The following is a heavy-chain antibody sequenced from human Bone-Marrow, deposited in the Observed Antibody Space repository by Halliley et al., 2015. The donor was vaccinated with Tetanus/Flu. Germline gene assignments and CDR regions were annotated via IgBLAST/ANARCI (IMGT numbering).Heavy chain of an antibody. CDR3: AREDSSGHYCPDY. D-gene: IGHD3-22*01. J-gene: IGHJ4*02. Sequence: WMGMIDPSGGFTSYAQNFQDRVPMNRDMSTSTVYMELSRLRSEDTAVYYCAREDSSGHYCPDYWGQGTLVTVSS. V-gene: IGHV1-46*01. CDR2: IDPSGGFT.